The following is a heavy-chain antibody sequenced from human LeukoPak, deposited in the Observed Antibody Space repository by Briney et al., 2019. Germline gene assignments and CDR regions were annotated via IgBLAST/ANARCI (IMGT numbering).Heavy chain of an antibody. CDR3: ARGLSSSWNYYYYMDV. D-gene: IGHD6-13*01. J-gene: IGHJ6*03. V-gene: IGHV1-18*01. Sequence: ASVKVSCKASGYTFTSYGISWVRQAPGQGREWVGWISAYNGNTNYAQKFQGRVTITRNTSISTAYMELSSLRSEDTAVYYCARGLSSSWNYYYYMDVWGKGTTVTVSS. CDR2: ISAYNGNT. CDR1: GYTFTSYG.